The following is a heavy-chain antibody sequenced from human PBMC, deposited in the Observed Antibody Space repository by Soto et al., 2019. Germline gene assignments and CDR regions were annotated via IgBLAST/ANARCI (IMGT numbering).Heavy chain of an antibody. J-gene: IGHJ4*02. CDR2: IYYSGST. V-gene: IGHV4-59*08. CDR3: ARSIIAAAGPFDY. CDR1: GGSISSYY. Sequence: SETLSLTCTVSGGSISSYYWSWIRQPPGKGLEWIGYIYYSGSTNYNPSLKSRVTISVDTSKNQLSLKLSSVTAADTAVYYCARSIIAAAGPFDYWGQGILVTVSS. D-gene: IGHD6-13*01.